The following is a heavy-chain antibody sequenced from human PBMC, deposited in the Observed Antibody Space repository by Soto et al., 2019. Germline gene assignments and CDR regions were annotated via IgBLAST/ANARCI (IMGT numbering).Heavy chain of an antibody. CDR3: ARDDIPGRAVAIYGMDV. CDR1: GFTFSNYP. J-gene: IGHJ6*02. D-gene: IGHD6-19*01. Sequence: GGSLRLSCAASGFTFSNYPMSWVRQAPGKGLEWVAVIWYDGSNEDYADSVKGRFTISRDNSKNTLYLQMNSLRAEDTAVYYCARDDIPGRAVAIYGMDVWGQGTTVTVSS. V-gene: IGHV3-33*08. CDR2: IWYDGSNE.